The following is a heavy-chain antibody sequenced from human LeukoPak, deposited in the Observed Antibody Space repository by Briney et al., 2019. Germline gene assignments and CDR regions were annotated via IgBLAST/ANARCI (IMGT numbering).Heavy chain of an antibody. CDR2: INTNTGNP. Sequence: ASVKVSCKASGYTFTSYAMNWVRQAPEQGLKWMGWINTNTGNPTYAQGFTGRFVFSLDTSVSTAYLQISSLKAEDTAVYYCAREASSSSGRPFDYWGQGTLVTVSS. J-gene: IGHJ4*02. CDR1: GYTFTSYA. V-gene: IGHV7-4-1*02. D-gene: IGHD6-6*01. CDR3: AREASSSSGRPFDY.